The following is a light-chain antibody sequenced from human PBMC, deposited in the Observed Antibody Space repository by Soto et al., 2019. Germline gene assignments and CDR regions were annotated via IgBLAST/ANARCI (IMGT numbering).Light chain of an antibody. V-gene: IGKV4-1*01. CDR2: WAS. Sequence: DFVMTQSPDSLAVSLGERATINCKSSQSLLYSSNNKNYLAWYQQKPGQPPELLLYWASTRQSGVPDRFSGSGSGTDFTLTISSLQAEDVAVYYCQQYYSTPYSFGQGTKXEIK. CDR1: QSLLYSSNNKNY. CDR3: QQYYSTPYS. J-gene: IGKJ2*01.